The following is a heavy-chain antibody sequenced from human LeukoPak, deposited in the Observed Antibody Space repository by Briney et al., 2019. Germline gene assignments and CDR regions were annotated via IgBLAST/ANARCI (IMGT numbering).Heavy chain of an antibody. J-gene: IGHJ4*02. CDR1: GYSISSGYY. D-gene: IGHD6-13*01. Sequence: SETLSLTCTVSGYSISSGYYWGWIRRPPGKGLEWIGSIYHSGSTYYNPSLKSRVTISVDTSKKQFSLKLNSATAADTAVYYCARDLTGGSSWYQYYFDYWGQGTLVTVSS. CDR2: IYHSGST. V-gene: IGHV4-38-2*02. CDR3: ARDLTGGSSWYQYYFDY.